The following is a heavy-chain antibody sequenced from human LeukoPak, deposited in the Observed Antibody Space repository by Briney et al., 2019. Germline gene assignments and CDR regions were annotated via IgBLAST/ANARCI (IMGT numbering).Heavy chain of an antibody. CDR3: AKERGFGELSPLYYYYMDV. J-gene: IGHJ6*03. D-gene: IGHD3-10*01. V-gene: IGHV3-30*04. CDR2: ISYDESKI. CDR1: GFTFSSYA. Sequence: GGSLRLSCAASGFTFSSYAMHWVRQAPGKGLEWVALISYDESKIHYADSVKGRFTISRDNSKNTLYLQMNSLRAEDTAVYYCAKERGFGELSPLYYYYMDVWGKGTTVTISS.